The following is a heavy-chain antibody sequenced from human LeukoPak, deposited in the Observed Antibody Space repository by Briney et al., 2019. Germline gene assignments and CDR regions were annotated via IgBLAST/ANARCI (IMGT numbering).Heavy chain of an antibody. J-gene: IGHJ5*02. V-gene: IGHV1-2*02. D-gene: IGHD3-22*01. Sequence: ASVKVSCKASGYTFTGYYMHWVRQAPGQGLEWMGWINPNSGGTNYAQKFQGRVTMTRDTSISTAYMELSSLRSEDTAVYYCARGLRQLSYYYDSSGFDWFDPWGQGTLVTVSS. CDR1: GYTFTGYY. CDR3: ARGLRQLSYYYDSSGFDWFDP. CDR2: INPNSGGT.